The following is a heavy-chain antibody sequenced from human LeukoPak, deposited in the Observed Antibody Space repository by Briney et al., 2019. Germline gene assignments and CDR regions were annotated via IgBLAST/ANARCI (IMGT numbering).Heavy chain of an antibody. D-gene: IGHD2-2*02. CDR2: ISAYNGNT. V-gene: IGHV1-18*01. CDR1: GYTFTSYG. CDR3: AADIVVVPAAIQHYYYYGMDV. Sequence: ASVKVSCKASGYTFTSYGISWVRQAPGQGLEWMGWISAYNGNTNCAQKLQGRVTMTTDTSTSTAYMELRSLRSDDTAVYYCAADIVVVPAAIQHYYYYGMDVWGQGTTVTVSS. J-gene: IGHJ6*01.